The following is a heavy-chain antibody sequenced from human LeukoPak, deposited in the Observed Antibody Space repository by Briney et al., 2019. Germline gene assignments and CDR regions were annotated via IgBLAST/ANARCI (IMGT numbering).Heavy chain of an antibody. J-gene: IGHJ4*02. CDR3: AKGPVLRFLEWVDY. Sequence: GGSLRLSCAASGFTFSSYAVSWVRRAPGKGLEWVSAISGSGGSTYYADSVKGRFTISKDNSKNTLYLQMNSLRAEDTAVYYCAKGPVLRFLEWVDYWGQGTLVTVSS. V-gene: IGHV3-23*01. CDR2: ISGSGGST. CDR1: GFTFSSYA. D-gene: IGHD3-3*01.